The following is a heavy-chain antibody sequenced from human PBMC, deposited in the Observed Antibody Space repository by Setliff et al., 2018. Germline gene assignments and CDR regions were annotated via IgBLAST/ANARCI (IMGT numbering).Heavy chain of an antibody. CDR3: ARSPSSGAYWNPRPFYSDY. J-gene: IGHJ4*02. D-gene: IGHD1-26*01. CDR1: GGSFSGYY. CDR2: INRRGSS. V-gene: IGHV4-34*01. Sequence: SETLSLTCTVSGGSFSGYYWNWIRQPPGKGLEWIGEINRRGSSKYNPSLKSRVTISPDTSKNHFSLKVNSVTAADTALYYCARSPSSGAYWNPRPFYSDYWGQGTLVTVSS.